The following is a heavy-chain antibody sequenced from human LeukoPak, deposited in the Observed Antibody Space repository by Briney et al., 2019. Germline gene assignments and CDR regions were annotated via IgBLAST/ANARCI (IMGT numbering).Heavy chain of an antibody. Sequence: ASVTVSFTASGYTFTAYYMHWVRQAPGQGHEWMGWINPNSGGTNYAQTFQGRVTMTRDTSSGTAYMELSRLRSDDTAVYYCARDHSYYDSGSYSNVDYWGQGPLVTVSS. V-gene: IGHV1-2*02. CDR3: ARDHSYYDSGSYSNVDY. CDR1: GYTFTAYY. D-gene: IGHD3-10*01. J-gene: IGHJ4*02. CDR2: INPNSGGT.